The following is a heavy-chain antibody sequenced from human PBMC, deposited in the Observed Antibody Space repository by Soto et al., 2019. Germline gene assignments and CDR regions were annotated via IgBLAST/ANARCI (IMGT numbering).Heavy chain of an antibody. CDR2: ISGSGGST. J-gene: IGHJ5*02. Sequence: GGSLRLSCAASGFTFSSYAMSWVRQAPGKGLEWVSAISGSGGSTYYADSVKGRFTISRDNSKNTLYLQMNSLRAEDTAVYYCAKDGGVTIFSKNWFDPWGQGTLVTVSS. V-gene: IGHV3-23*01. D-gene: IGHD3-16*01. CDR1: GFTFSSYA. CDR3: AKDGGVTIFSKNWFDP.